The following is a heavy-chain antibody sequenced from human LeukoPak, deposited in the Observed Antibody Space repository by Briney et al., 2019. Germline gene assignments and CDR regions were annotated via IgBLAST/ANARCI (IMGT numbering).Heavy chain of an antibody. J-gene: IGHJ4*02. V-gene: IGHV3-48*03. CDR1: GFTFSSFE. D-gene: IGHD3-9*01. Sequence: GGSLRLSCAASGFTFSSFEMNWVRQAPGKGLEWVSYISSSGSTIYYADSVKGRFTISRDDSKNTAYLQMNSLKTEDTAVYYCTSTTETITRFWDAQVDYWGQGTLVTVSS. CDR3: TSTTETITRFWDAQVDY. CDR2: ISSSGSTI.